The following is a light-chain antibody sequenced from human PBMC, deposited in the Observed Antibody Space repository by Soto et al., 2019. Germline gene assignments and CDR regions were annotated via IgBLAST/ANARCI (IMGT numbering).Light chain of an antibody. Sequence: QSVLTQPASVSGSPGQSITISCTGTSSDIGGYNSVSWYQHHPGKAPKLMIYDVTTRPSGVSNRFSGSKSGNTASLTISGLQAEDEADYYCSSYTSRSTLGVFGGGTKVTVL. CDR2: DVT. CDR1: SSDIGGYNS. V-gene: IGLV2-14*03. J-gene: IGLJ2*01. CDR3: SSYTSRSTLGV.